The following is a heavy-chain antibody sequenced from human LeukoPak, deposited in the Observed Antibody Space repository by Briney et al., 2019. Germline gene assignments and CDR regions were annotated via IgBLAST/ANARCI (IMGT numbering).Heavy chain of an antibody. CDR3: ARAGGDLTY. Sequence: PSETLSLTCTVSGGSISSYYWSWIRQPPGKGLEWIGYIYYSGSTNYNPSLKSRVTISVDTSKNQFSLKLSSVTAADTAVYYCARAGGDLTYWGQGTLVTVSS. D-gene: IGHD3-16*01. J-gene: IGHJ4*02. CDR2: IYYSGST. CDR1: GGSISSYY. V-gene: IGHV4-59*01.